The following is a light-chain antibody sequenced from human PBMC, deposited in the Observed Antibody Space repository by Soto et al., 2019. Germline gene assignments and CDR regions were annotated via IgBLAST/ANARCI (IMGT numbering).Light chain of an antibody. J-gene: IGKJ4*01. CDR3: QQANTFPFT. CDR2: AAS. CDR1: QDVRNW. Sequence: DIQMAQSPSSVSASVGDRVTITCRASQDVRNWLAWYQQKPGKAPKLLIYAASSLQSGVPSRFSGSGSGTDFTLTITSLQPEEFATYYCQQANTFPFTFGGGTKVEIK. V-gene: IGKV1-12*02.